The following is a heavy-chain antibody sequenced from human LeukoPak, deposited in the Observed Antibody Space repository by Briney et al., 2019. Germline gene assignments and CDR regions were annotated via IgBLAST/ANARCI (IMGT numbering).Heavy chain of an antibody. V-gene: IGHV5-51*01. J-gene: IGHJ5*02. Sequence: GESLKISCKGSGHSFTSYWIGWVRQMPGKGLEWMGIIYPGDSDTRYSPSFQGQVTISADKSISTAYLQWSSLKASDTAMYYCARLRRCSSTSCYFNWFDPWGQGTLVTVSS. CDR2: IYPGDSDT. CDR3: ARLRRCSSTSCYFNWFDP. CDR1: GHSFTSYW. D-gene: IGHD2-2*01.